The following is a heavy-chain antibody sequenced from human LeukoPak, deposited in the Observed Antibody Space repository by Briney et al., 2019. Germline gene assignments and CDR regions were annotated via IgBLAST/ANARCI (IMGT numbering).Heavy chain of an antibody. Sequence: GGSLRLSCAASGLTFSSYAMSWVRQAPGKGLEWVSAISGSGGSTYYADSVKGRFTISRDNSKNTLYLQMNSLRAEDTAVYYCACNGGVVVVPAAPNDYWGQGTLVTVSS. CDR2: ISGSGGST. CDR1: GLTFSSYA. V-gene: IGHV3-23*01. J-gene: IGHJ4*02. D-gene: IGHD2-2*01. CDR3: ACNGGVVVVPAAPNDY.